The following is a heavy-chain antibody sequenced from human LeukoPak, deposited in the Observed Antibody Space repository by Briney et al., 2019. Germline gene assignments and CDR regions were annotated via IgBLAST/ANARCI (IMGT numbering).Heavy chain of an antibody. V-gene: IGHV4-4*07. CDR3: ARGPPPDFDY. CDR2: IHPSGST. Sequence: PSETLSLTCTVSGDSISSYYWSWVRQPAGRGLEWIGRIHPSGSTNYNPSLKSRVTLSVDTSKNQFSLKLSSVTAADTAVYYCARGPPPDFDYWGRGTLVTVSS. CDR1: GDSISSYY. J-gene: IGHJ4*02.